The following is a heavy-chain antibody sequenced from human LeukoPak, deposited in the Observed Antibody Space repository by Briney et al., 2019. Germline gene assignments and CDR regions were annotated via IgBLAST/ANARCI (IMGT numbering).Heavy chain of an antibody. Sequence: SETLSLTCTVSGGSISSGGYYWSWIRQPPGKGLEWIGYIYHSGSTDYNPSLKSRVTISVDTSKNQLSLKLSSVTAADTAVYYCARVSQVKDDIWGQGTMVTVSS. CDR3: ARVSQVKDDI. D-gene: IGHD2-21*01. V-gene: IGHV4-61*08. J-gene: IGHJ3*02. CDR2: IYHSGST. CDR1: GGSISSGGYY.